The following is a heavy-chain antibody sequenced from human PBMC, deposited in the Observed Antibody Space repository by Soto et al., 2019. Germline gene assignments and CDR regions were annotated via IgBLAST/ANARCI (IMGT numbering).Heavy chain of an antibody. CDR3: ARALTGITGTTNWFQP. CDR2: IIPIFGTA. J-gene: IGHJ5*02. V-gene: IGHV1-69*06. D-gene: IGHD1-7*01. CDR1: GGTFSIYS. Sequence: ASVKVSCKASGGTFSIYSISWVRQAPGQGLEWMGGIIPIFGTANYAQKFQGRVTITADKSTSTAYMELSSLRSEDTAVYYCARALTGITGTTNWFQPSGPGTLVTVST.